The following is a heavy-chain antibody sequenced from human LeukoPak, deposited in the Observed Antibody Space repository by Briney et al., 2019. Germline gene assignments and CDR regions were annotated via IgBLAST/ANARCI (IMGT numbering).Heavy chain of an antibody. CDR2: IYYSGST. CDR3: ARVSPDKGDAFDI. V-gene: IGHV4-59*01. Sequence: SETVSLTCTVSGGSISSYYWSWIRQPPGKGLEWIGYIYYSGSTNYNPSLKSRVTISVDTSKNQFSLKLSSVTAAVTAVYYCARVSPDKGDAFDIWGQGTMVIVSS. J-gene: IGHJ3*02. CDR1: GGSISSYY.